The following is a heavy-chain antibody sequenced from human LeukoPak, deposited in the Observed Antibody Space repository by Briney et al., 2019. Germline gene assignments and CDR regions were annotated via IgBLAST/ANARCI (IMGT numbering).Heavy chain of an antibody. CDR1: GGSFSGYY. V-gene: IGHV4-59*10. J-gene: IGHJ4*02. Sequence: SETLSLTCAVYGGSFSGYYWGWIRQPAGKGLEWIGRMYFSGRTHYNPSLKSRVTMSVDTSKNQFSLKVSSVTAADTAVYYCARVGSDGSYFDYWAREPWSPSPQ. CDR2: MYFSGRT. CDR3: ARVGSDGSYFDY. D-gene: IGHD1-26*01.